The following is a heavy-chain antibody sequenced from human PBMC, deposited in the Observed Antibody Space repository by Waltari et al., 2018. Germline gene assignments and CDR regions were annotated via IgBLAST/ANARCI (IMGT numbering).Heavy chain of an antibody. D-gene: IGHD6-13*01. V-gene: IGHV3-74*01. CDR1: GFIFSSYW. J-gene: IGHJ4*02. CDR3: VLYSSSFLGDC. CDR2: MNLDGSIT. Sequence: EVQLVESGGDLVQPGGSLRLSCTASGFIFSSYWMHWVRQAPGKGLVSGVKMNLDGSITSYADSVKGRVTISRDNARNTLFLQMNSLRAEDTAIYYCVLYSSSFLGDCWGQGTLVTVSS.